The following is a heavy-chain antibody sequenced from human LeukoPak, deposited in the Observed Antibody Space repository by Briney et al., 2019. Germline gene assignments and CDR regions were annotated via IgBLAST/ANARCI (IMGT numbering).Heavy chain of an antibody. CDR3: ARGSDTAMVLFYYFDY. Sequence: AGGSLRLSCAASGFTFSSYTMNWVRQAPGKGPEWVSSISSSSSYIYYADSVKGRFTISRDNAKNSLYLQMNTLRAEDTAVYYCARGSDTAMVLFYYFDYWGQGTLVTVSS. CDR2: ISSSSSYI. CDR1: GFTFSSYT. V-gene: IGHV3-21*01. J-gene: IGHJ4*02. D-gene: IGHD5-18*01.